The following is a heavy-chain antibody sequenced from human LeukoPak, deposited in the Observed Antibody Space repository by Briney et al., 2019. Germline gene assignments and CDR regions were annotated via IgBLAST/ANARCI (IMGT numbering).Heavy chain of an antibody. CDR2: VSGGGETR. CDR3: ARDASGGDLPFDY. CDR1: GFTFSTFE. Sequence: GGSLRLSCAASGFTFSTFEMHWVRQAPGKGLEWLSYVSGGGETRYYADSVKGRFTISRDNGKNSLYLQMNSLRAEDTAVYYCARDASGGDLPFDYWGQGTLVTVSS. J-gene: IGHJ4*02. D-gene: IGHD2-21*02. V-gene: IGHV3-48*03.